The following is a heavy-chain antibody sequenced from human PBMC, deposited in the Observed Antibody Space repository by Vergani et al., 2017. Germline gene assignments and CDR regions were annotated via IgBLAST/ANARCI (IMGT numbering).Heavy chain of an antibody. J-gene: IGHJ4*02. V-gene: IGHV1-46*03. D-gene: IGHD3-9*01. CDR3: AREPPLTGFFDY. Sequence: QVQLVQSGAEVGKPEASVKISCKASGYTFTAYYIHWVRQAPEQGLEWVGVISPDGFSTFYAQKFQGRVTITRDTSTSTVYVEVTSLRSDDTAVYYCAREPPLTGFFDYWGQGTIVTVSS. CDR2: ISPDGFST. CDR1: GYTFTAYY.